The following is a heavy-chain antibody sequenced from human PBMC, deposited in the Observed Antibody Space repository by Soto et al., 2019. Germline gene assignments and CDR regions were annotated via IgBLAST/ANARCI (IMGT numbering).Heavy chain of an antibody. Sequence: EVQLLESGGGLVQPGGSLRLSCAATGFTFSSYAMNWVRQAPGKGLEWVSVSDSGGNTYYSDSVKGRFTISRDNSKNTLYLQMNSLSAEDTAVYYCAKGDYGAFDYWGQGTLVTVSS. CDR1: GFTFSSYA. CDR3: AKGDYGAFDY. CDR2: SDSGGNT. V-gene: IGHV3-23*01. J-gene: IGHJ4*02. D-gene: IGHD4-17*01.